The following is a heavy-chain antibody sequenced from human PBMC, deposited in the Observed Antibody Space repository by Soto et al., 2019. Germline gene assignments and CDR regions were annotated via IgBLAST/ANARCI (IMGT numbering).Heavy chain of an antibody. J-gene: IGHJ4*02. CDR2: ISGSGIST. D-gene: IGHD3-16*01. V-gene: IGHV3-23*01. CDR3: AKDLGGSLDY. CDR1: GFTFRSYA. Sequence: GGSLRLSCAASGFTFRSYAMSWVRQAPGKGLEWVSGISGSGISTHYADSVKGRFTISRDNAKNSLYLQMNSLRTEDTALYYCAKDLGGSLDYWGQGTLVTVSS.